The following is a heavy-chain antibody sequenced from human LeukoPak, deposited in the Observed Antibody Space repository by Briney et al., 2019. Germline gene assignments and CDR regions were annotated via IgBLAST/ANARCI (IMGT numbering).Heavy chain of an antibody. Sequence: GESLKISCKASGYSFTSDWIGWVRQMPGKGLEWMGIIHPGDSDTRYSPSFQGQVTFSADKSISTAYLQWSSLKASDTAIYYCARLLDNSEWLARDYWGQGTLVTVSS. CDR1: GYSFTSDW. J-gene: IGHJ4*02. CDR3: ARLLDNSEWLARDY. CDR2: IHPGDSDT. V-gene: IGHV5-51*01. D-gene: IGHD6-19*01.